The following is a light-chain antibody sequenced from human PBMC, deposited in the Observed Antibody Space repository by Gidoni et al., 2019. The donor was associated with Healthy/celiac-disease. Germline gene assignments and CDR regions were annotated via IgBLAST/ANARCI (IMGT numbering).Light chain of an antibody. CDR2: GAS. J-gene: IGKJ4*01. CDR1: QSVRSN. CDR3: QQYNNWPLT. V-gene: IGKV3-15*01. Sequence: EIVMTQSPATLSVSPGERATISCRASQSVRSNLAWYQQQPGQAPRLLIYGASTRATGIPAMFSGSGSGTEFTLTISSLQSEDFAVYYCQQYNNWPLTFXGXTKVEIK.